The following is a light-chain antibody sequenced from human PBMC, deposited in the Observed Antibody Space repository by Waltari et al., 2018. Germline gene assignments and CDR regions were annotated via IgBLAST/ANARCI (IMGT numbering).Light chain of an antibody. CDR1: SSDVGGYNY. CDR3: ASYTTSSTYVL. J-gene: IGLJ2*01. CDR2: NVS. V-gene: IGLV2-14*03. Sequence: QSALTQPASVSGSPGQSITISCTGTSSDVGGYNYVSWHQQHPGKAPKILIFNVSKRPSGVSPRFSGSKSGNTASLTISGLQAEDEAAYYCASYTTSSTYVLFGGGTTLTVL.